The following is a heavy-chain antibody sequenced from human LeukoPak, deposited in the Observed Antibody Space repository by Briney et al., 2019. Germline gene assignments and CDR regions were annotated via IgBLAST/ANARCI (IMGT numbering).Heavy chain of an antibody. CDR2: IFTSGCT. D-gene: IGHD3-16*01. J-gene: IGHJ6*03. CDR3: AGGGGTLHYMDV. CDR1: GDSISSYY. Sequence: PSDTLSLTCNVSGDSISSYYWTWIRQPAGKGLQWIGRIFTSGCTSYNPSHKSRLTISLDMSKNQFSLKLTSVTAADTAVYFCAGGGGTLHYMDVWGKGTTVTISS. V-gene: IGHV4-4*07.